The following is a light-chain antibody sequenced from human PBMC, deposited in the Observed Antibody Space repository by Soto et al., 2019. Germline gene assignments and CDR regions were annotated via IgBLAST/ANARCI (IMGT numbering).Light chain of an antibody. J-gene: IGLJ1*01. CDR1: SHDVGGFGH. CDR2: DVS. CDR3: NSFTATNTYV. Sequence: QSVLTQPASVSGSPGQSITISCTGASHDVGGFGHVSWYQQHPGKVPRLLIYDVSSRPSGVSDRFSGSKSGNTASLNISGLQAEDEADYYCNSFTATNTYVFGTGTKVTVL. V-gene: IGLV2-14*03.